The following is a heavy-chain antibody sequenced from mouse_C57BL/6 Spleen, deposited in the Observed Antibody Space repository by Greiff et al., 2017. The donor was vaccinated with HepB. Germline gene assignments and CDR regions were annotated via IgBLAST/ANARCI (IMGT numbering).Heavy chain of an antibody. CDR1: GYTFTSYW. J-gene: IGHJ2*01. V-gene: IGHV1-50*01. CDR2: IDPSDSYT. CDR3: ARTRTRDY. Sequence: QVQLKQSGAELVKPGASVKLSCKASGYTFTSYWMQWVKQRPGQGLEWIGEIDPSDSYTNYNQKFKGKATLTVDTSSSTAYMQLSSLTSEDSAVYYCARTRTRDYWGPGTTLTVSS.